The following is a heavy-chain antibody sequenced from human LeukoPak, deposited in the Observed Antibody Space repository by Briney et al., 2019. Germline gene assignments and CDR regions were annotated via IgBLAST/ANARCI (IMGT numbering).Heavy chain of an antibody. J-gene: IGHJ4*02. Sequence: ASVTVSCKASGYTFTSYGISWVRQAPGQGLEWMGWISAYNGNTNYAQKLQGRVTMTRNTSISTAYMELSSLRSEDTAVYYCARGEGMIVVQWGQGTLVTVSS. CDR3: ARGEGMIVVQ. CDR1: GYTFTSYG. CDR2: ISAYNGNT. V-gene: IGHV1-18*01. D-gene: IGHD3-22*01.